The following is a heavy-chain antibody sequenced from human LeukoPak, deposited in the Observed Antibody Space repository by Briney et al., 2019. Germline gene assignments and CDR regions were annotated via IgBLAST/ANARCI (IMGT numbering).Heavy chain of an antibody. CDR1: GGSFSGYY. V-gene: IGHV4-34*01. CDR3: AISSYSYGFYGMDV. CDR2: INHSGST. D-gene: IGHD5-18*01. Sequence: SETLSLTCAVYGGSFSGYYWNWIRQPPGKGLEWIGEINHSGSTNYNPSLKSRVTISVDTSKNQFSLKLSSVTAADTAVYYCAISSYSYGFYGMDVWGQGTTVTVSS. J-gene: IGHJ6*02.